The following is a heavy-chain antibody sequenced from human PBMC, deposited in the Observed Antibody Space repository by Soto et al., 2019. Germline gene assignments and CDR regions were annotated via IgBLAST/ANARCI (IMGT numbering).Heavy chain of an antibody. D-gene: IGHD6-13*01. CDR2: INPNSGGT. CDR1: GYTCTGYY. Sequence: ASVKVSCKASGYTCTGYYMHWVRQAPGQGLEWMGWINPNSGGTNYAQKFQGRVTMTRDTSISTAYMELSRLRSDDTAVYYCASYGYSSSPYYYYGMDVWGQGTTVTVSS. CDR3: ASYGYSSSPYYYYGMDV. V-gene: IGHV1-2*02. J-gene: IGHJ6*02.